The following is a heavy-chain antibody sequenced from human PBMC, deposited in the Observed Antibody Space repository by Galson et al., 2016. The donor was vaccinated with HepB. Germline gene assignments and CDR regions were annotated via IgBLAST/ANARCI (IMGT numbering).Heavy chain of an antibody. Sequence: SVKVSCKASGHTFSDYYMHWVRQAPGQGLEWVGVINPTGDTTTYAQKSQGRVTMTRDTSTNTVYVDLRSLSPEDTAIYFCARGIYYDSSGSIREWDYYYMDVWGEGTTVTVSS. D-gene: IGHD3-22*01. CDR1: GHTFSDYY. V-gene: IGHV1-46*01. CDR3: ARGIYYDSSGSIREWDYYYMDV. J-gene: IGHJ6*03. CDR2: INPTGDTT.